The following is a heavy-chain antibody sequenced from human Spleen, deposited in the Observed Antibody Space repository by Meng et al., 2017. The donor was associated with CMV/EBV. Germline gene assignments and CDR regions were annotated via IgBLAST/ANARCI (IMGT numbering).Heavy chain of an antibody. D-gene: IGHD3-10*01. CDR3: ARTGEGNEFGES. Sequence: SETLSLTCSVSGYSISSGYYWGWIRQPPGKGLEWIGSIYYSGSTYYNPSLKSRVTISVDTSKNQFSLKLSSVTAADTAVYYCARTGEGNEFGESWGQGTLVTVSS. CDR1: GYSISSGYY. CDR2: IYYSGST. V-gene: IGHV4-38-2*02. J-gene: IGHJ5*02.